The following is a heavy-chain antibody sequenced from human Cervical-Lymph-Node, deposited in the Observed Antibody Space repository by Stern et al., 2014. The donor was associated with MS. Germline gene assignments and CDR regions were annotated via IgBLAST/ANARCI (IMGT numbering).Heavy chain of an antibody. V-gene: IGHV1-2*06. J-gene: IGHJ4*02. D-gene: IGHD5-18*01. Sequence: QVHLVESGAEVKKPGASVKVSCKAAGYSFTGNYIHWLRQAPGQGLEWMGRTNPNSGDSNYARKFQGRVTMTRDTSISTAYMNLNRLGIDDTAVYYCARERGRAGPAMADYWGQGTLVTVSS. CDR1: GYSFTGNY. CDR2: TNPNSGDS. CDR3: ARERGRAGPAMADY.